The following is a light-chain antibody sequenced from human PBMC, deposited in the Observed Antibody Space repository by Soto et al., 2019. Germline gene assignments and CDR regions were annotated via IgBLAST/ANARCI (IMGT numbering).Light chain of an antibody. CDR1: QVITTS. CDR2: TAS. Sequence: DIQLTQSPPSLSQSIGESVTITCRASQVITTSLAWYQVKPGKAPKLLIYTASTLESGVPSRSTATVSGTEFSLTIASLQPEDFATYYCQQLFDSPITFGQGTRLEIK. CDR3: QQLFDSPIT. J-gene: IGKJ5*01. V-gene: IGKV1-9*01.